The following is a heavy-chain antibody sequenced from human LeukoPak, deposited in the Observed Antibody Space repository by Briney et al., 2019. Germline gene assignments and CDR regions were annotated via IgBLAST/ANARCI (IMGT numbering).Heavy chain of an antibody. CDR3: ASGDYYDSSGYYGNEYFQH. J-gene: IGHJ1*01. V-gene: IGHV1-46*01. CDR2: INPSGGST. D-gene: IGHD3-22*01. Sequence: ASVKVSCKXSGYTFTSYYMHWVRQAPGQGLEWMGIINPSGGSTSYAQKFQGRVTMTRDTSTSTVYMELSSLRSEDTAVYYCASGDYYDSSGYYGNEYFQHWGQGTLVTVSS. CDR1: GYTFTSYY.